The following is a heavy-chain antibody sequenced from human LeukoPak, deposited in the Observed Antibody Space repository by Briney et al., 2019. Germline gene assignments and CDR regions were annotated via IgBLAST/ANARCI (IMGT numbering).Heavy chain of an antibody. CDR1: GFPFCNYW. V-gene: IGHV3-7*01. Sequence: GGSLRLSCAASGFPFCNYWMTWVRQAPGKGGEWVAYKTQDGREKYYVDSVKGRFTVYRDNAKHSLYLNMNSLRAEGTRMYYCARGDMVFTVLVDYCGPGNLVTVSS. CDR3: ARGDMVFTVLVDY. D-gene: IGHD4-17*01. J-gene: IGHJ4*02. CDR2: KTQDGREK.